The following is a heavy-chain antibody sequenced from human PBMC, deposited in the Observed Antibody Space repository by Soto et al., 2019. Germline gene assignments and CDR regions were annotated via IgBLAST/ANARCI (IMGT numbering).Heavy chain of an antibody. CDR2: ISSSSSYI. Sequence: SGGGLVKPGGSLRLSCAASGFTFSSYSMNWVRQAPGKGLEWVSSISSSSSYIYYADSVKGRFTISRDNAKNSLYLQMNSLRAEDTAVYYCARGVYYYGSGSYSKFDYWGQGTLVTVSS. D-gene: IGHD3-10*01. V-gene: IGHV3-21*01. J-gene: IGHJ4*02. CDR3: ARGVYYYGSGSYSKFDY. CDR1: GFTFSSYS.